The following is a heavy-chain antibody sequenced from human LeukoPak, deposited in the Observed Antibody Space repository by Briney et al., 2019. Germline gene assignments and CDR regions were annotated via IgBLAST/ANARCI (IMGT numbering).Heavy chain of an antibody. CDR2: IYDSGST. V-gene: IGHV4-59*08. Sequence: SGTLSLTCTVSGGSISSYYWSWIRQPPGKGLEWIAYIYDSGSTNSNPSLKSRVTISAETSKNEFSLKLSSVTAADTAVYYCARLGFCSGGSCPYYLYYMDVWGKGTTVTVSS. CDR3: ARLGFCSGGSCPYYLYYMDV. D-gene: IGHD2-15*01. CDR1: GGSISSYY. J-gene: IGHJ6*03.